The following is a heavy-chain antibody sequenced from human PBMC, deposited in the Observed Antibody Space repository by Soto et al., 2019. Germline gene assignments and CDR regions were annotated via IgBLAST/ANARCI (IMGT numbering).Heavy chain of an antibody. CDR2: IRSKAYGGTT. V-gene: IGHV3-49*04. CDR3: TREKLLWFGELSSHYYYYYGMDV. Sequence: GSLRLSCTASGFTFGDYAMSWVRQAPGKGLEWVGFIRSKAYGGTTEYAASVKGRFTISRDDSKSIAYLQMNSLKTEDTAVYYCTREKLLWFGELSSHYYYYYGMDVWGQGTTVTVSS. J-gene: IGHJ6*02. D-gene: IGHD3-10*01. CDR1: GFTFGDYA.